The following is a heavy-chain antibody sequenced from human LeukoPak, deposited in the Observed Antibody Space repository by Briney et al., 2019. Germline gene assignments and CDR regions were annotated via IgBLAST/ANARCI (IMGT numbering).Heavy chain of an antibody. CDR1: GPTLSSYT. J-gene: IGHJ3*02. CDR2: IIPIFGTP. V-gene: IGHV1-69*06. Sequence: ASVKFSCKASGPTLSSYTISWVRQAPGQGLEWMGAIIPIFGTPNYAQKLQGRVSITSDKSTSTAYMEMSSQRSGEPAVYYCARAKMGGGYRAFDIWGQGTMVSVSS. D-gene: IGHD3-22*01. CDR3: ARAKMGGGYRAFDI.